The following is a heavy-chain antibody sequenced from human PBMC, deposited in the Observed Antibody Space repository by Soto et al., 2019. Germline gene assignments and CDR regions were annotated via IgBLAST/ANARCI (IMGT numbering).Heavy chain of an antibody. D-gene: IGHD3-10*01. V-gene: IGHV4-30-4*01. CDR1: GGSISSCDYY. J-gene: IGHJ4*02. Sequence: QVQLQESGPGLVKPSQTLSLTCTVSGGSISSCDYYWSWIRQPQGKGLEWIGYIYYSGSSYSNPSLNSRVTIAVDTSNNQFSLKLSSVTAADTSVYYCARTKDLGEFLFDYWGQRTLVTLSS. CDR2: IYYSGSS. CDR3: ARTKDLGEFLFDY.